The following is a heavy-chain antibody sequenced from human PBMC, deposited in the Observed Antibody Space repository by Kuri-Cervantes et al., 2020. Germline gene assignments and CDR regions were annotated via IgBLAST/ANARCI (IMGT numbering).Heavy chain of an antibody. D-gene: IGHD3/OR15-3a*01. CDR3: AKDKITDFGPGYNWFDP. Sequence: SETLSLTCAVSGYSVSSGDYWGWIRQPPGKGPEWIGYISYLGFTYYNPSLKSRSSFSMDTSKNQFFLNLTSVTASDTAVYYCAKDKITDFGPGYNWFDPWGQGILVTVSS. J-gene: IGHJ5*02. V-gene: IGHV4-30-4*08. CDR2: ISYLGFT. CDR1: GYSVSSGDY.